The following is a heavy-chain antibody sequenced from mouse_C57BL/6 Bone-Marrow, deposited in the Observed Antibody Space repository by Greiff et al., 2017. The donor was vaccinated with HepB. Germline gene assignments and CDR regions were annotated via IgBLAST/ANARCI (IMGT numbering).Heavy chain of an antibody. V-gene: IGHV1-50*01. D-gene: IGHD1-1*01. CDR2: IDPSDSYT. J-gene: IGHJ2*01. Sequence: VQLQQPGAELVKPGASVKLSCKASGYTFTSYWMQWVKQRPGQGLEWIGEIDPSDSYTNYNQKFKGKATLTVDTSSSTAYMQLSSLTSEDSAVYYCAITTVVAFDYWGQGTTLTVSS. CDR1: GYTFTSYW. CDR3: AITTVVAFDY.